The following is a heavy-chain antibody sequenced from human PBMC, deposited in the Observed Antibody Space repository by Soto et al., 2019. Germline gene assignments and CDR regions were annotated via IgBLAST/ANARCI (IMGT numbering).Heavy chain of an antibody. J-gene: IGHJ6*02. Sequence: GESLKISRKGSGYSFTSYWISWVRQMPGKGLEWMGRIDPSDSYTNYSPSFQGHVTISADKSISTAYLQWSSLKASDTAMYYCARWQYCSSTSCPDYYYYGMDVWGQGTTVTVSS. CDR3: ARWQYCSSTSCPDYYYYGMDV. CDR2: IDPSDSYT. D-gene: IGHD2-2*01. CDR1: GYSFTSYW. V-gene: IGHV5-10-1*01.